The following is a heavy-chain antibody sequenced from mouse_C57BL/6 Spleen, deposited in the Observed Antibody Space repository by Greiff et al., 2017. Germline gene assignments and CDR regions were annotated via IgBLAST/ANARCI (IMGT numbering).Heavy chain of an antibody. V-gene: IGHV5-6*01. CDR2: ISSGGSYT. J-gene: IGHJ3*01. Sequence: EVKVVESGGDLVKPGGSLKLSCAASGFTFSSYGMSWVRQTPDKRLEWVATISSGGSYTYYPDSVKGRFTISRDNAKNTLYLQMSSLKSEDTAMYYCARHPLYDYDRAWFAYWGQGTLVTVSA. D-gene: IGHD2-4*01. CDR3: ARHPLYDYDRAWFAY. CDR1: GFTFSSYG.